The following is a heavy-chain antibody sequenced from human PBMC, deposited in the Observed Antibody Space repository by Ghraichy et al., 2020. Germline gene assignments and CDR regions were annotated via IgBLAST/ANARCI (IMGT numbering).Heavy chain of an antibody. D-gene: IGHD6-6*01. CDR1: GGAFSGYY. V-gene: IGHV4-34*01. CDR2: INHSGST. CDR3: ARVPSVTIAARRSYHYYMDV. J-gene: IGHJ6*03. Sequence: SETLSLTCAVYGGAFSGYYWSWIRQPPGKGLEWIGEINHSGSTNYNPSLKSRVTISVDTSKNQFSLNLSSVTAADTAVYFCARVPSVTIAARRSYHYYMDVWGKGTTVTVSS.